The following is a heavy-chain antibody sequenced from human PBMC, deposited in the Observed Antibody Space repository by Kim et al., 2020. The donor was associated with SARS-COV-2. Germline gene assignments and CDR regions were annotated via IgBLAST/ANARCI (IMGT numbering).Heavy chain of an antibody. Sequence: GGSLRLSCAASGFTFSSYGMHWVRQAPGKGLEWVAVISYDGSNKYYADSVKGRFTISRDNSKNTLYLQMNSLRAEDTAVYYCAKSEYYYDSSGYPVIYWGQGTLVTVSS. CDR3: AKSEYYYDSSGYPVIY. V-gene: IGHV3-30*18. D-gene: IGHD3-22*01. J-gene: IGHJ4*02. CDR1: GFTFSSYG. CDR2: ISYDGSNK.